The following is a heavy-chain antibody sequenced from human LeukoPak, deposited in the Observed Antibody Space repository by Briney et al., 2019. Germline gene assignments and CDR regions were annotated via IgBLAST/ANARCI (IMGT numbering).Heavy chain of an antibody. CDR3: ARVKPDVYYYYYMDV. CDR2: INPNSGGT. CDR1: GYTFTGYY. V-gene: IGHV1-2*02. Sequence: ASVKVSCKASGYTFTGYYMHWVRQAPGQGLEWMGWINPNSGGTNYAQKFQGRVTMTRDTSISTAYMELSRLRSDDTAVYYCARVKPDVYYYYYMDVWGKGTTVTVSS. J-gene: IGHJ6*03.